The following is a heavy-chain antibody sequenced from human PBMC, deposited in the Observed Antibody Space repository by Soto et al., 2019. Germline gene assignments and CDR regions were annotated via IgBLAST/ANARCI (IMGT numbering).Heavy chain of an antibody. J-gene: IGHJ4*02. CDR2: IYYSGSS. V-gene: IGHV4-31*03. CDR3: ARVEGSSYYFRHDC. D-gene: IGHD1-26*01. CDR1: GGSISSGSYH. Sequence: PSETLSLTCTVSGGSISSGSYHWSWIRQHPGKGLEWIGNIYYSGSSYYNPSLKSRATISIDTSKDRFSLRLGSVTAADTAVYYCARVEGSSYYFRHDCWGRGTLVTVSS.